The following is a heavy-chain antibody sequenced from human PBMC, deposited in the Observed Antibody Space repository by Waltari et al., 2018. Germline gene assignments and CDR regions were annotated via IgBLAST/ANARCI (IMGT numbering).Heavy chain of an antibody. CDR3: ARDPGIVVVIASPDY. Sequence: QVQLVQSGAEVKKPGASVKVSCKASGYTFTGYYMHWVRQAPGQGLEWMVWTNPNSGGPNYAHRFQGRVTMTRDTSISTAYMELSRLRSDDTAVYYCARDPGIVVVIASPDYWGQGTLVTVSS. V-gene: IGHV1-2*07. CDR2: TNPNSGGP. CDR1: GYTFTGYY. J-gene: IGHJ4*02. D-gene: IGHD2-21*01.